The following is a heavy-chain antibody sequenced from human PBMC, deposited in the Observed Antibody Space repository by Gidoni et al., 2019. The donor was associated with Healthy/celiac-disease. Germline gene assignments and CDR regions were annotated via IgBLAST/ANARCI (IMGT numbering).Heavy chain of an antibody. CDR3: ARAGLRWGNYYYMDV. V-gene: IGHV3-30-3*01. CDR2: ISYDGSNK. D-gene: IGHD4-17*01. Sequence: QVQLVESGGGVVQPGRSLRLSCAASGFTFSSYAMHWVRQAPGKGLEWVAVISYDGSNKYYADSVKGRFTISRDNSKNTLYLQMNSLRAEDTAVYYCARAGLRWGNYYYMDVWGKGTTVTVSS. CDR1: GFTFSSYA. J-gene: IGHJ6*03.